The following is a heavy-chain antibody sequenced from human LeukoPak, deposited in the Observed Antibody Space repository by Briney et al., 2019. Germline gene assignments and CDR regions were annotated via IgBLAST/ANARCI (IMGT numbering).Heavy chain of an antibody. Sequence: GRSLRLSCAASGFTFSSYGMHWVRQAPGKGLEWVAVIWYDGSNKYYADSVEGRFTISRDNSKNTLYLQMNSLRAEDTAVYYCARQGGRYSSSWYVDYWGQGTLVTVSS. D-gene: IGHD6-13*01. CDR1: GFTFSSYG. V-gene: IGHV3-33*01. CDR2: IWYDGSNK. CDR3: ARQGGRYSSSWYVDY. J-gene: IGHJ4*02.